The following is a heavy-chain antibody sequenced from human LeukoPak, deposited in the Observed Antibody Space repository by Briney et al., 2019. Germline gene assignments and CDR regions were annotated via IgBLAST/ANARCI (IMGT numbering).Heavy chain of an antibody. V-gene: IGHV3-23*01. D-gene: IGHD6-13*01. J-gene: IGHJ3*02. CDR1: GFSFSNYA. CDR3: ARDLAGIGAPANWGVIDM. CDR2: ISGSGGNT. Sequence: QSGGSLRLSCAASGFSFSNYAMSWVRQAPGKGLEWVAAISGSGGNTYHADSVKGRFTISRDNSKTTLYLQMSSLRAEDTAVYYCARDLAGIGAPANWGVIDMWGQGTVVSVSS.